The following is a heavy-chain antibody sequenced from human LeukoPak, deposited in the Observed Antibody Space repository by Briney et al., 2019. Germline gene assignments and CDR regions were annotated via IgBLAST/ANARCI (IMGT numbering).Heavy chain of an antibody. Sequence: SVKVSCKTSGGTFSSYAISWARQAPGQGLEWMGGIIPIFGTANYAQKFQGRVTITADESTSTAYMELSSLRSEDTAVYYCARKEGGNSNPFDYWGQGTLVTVSS. V-gene: IGHV1-69*13. CDR1: GGTFSSYA. J-gene: IGHJ4*02. CDR3: ARKEGGNSNPFDY. CDR2: IIPIFGTA. D-gene: IGHD4-23*01.